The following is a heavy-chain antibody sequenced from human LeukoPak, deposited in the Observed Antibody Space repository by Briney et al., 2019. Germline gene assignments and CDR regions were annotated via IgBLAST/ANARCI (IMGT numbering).Heavy chain of an antibody. Sequence: GSSVKVSCKASGGTFSSYAISWVRQAPGQGLEWMGRIIPILGTANYAQKFQGRVTITTDESTSTAYMELSSLRSEDTAVYYCARGSTSSGYYYYYYMDVWGKGTTVTVSS. V-gene: IGHV1-69*11. D-gene: IGHD3-10*01. CDR3: ARGSTSSGYYYYYYMDV. CDR2: IIPILGTA. CDR1: GGTFSSYA. J-gene: IGHJ6*03.